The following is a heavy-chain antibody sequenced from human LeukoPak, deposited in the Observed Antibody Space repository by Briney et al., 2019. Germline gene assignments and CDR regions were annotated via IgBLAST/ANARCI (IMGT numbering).Heavy chain of an antibody. J-gene: IGHJ3*02. V-gene: IGHV3-66*01. CDR1: GLSLNSYA. Sequence: GGSLRLSCTASGLSLNSYAISWVRQVPGKGLEWVSVIYSGGSTYYADSVKGRFTISRDNSKNTLYLQMNSLRAEDTAVYYCASYSSVPRIAFDIWGQGTMVTASS. CDR2: IYSGGST. D-gene: IGHD6-25*01. CDR3: ASYSSVPRIAFDI.